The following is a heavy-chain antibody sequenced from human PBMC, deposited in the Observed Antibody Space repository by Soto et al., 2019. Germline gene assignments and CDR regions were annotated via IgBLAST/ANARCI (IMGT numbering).Heavy chain of an antibody. J-gene: IGHJ4*02. V-gene: IGHV1-18*01. CDR1: GYTFTSYG. D-gene: IGHD3-10*01. CDR3: ARGRFGDY. CDR2: ISAHNGNT. Sequence: QVHLVQSGAEVKKPGASVKVSCKGSGYTFTSYGITWVRQAPGQGLEWMGWISAHNGNTDYAQRLQGRVTVTRDTSTSTAYMELRSLRSDDTAVYYCARGRFGDYWGQGALVTVSS.